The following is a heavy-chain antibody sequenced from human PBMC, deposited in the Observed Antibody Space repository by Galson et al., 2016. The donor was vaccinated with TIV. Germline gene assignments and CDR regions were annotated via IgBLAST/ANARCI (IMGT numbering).Heavy chain of an antibody. CDR3: AREGYCSGGTCYSAYYGMDV. D-gene: IGHD2-15*01. V-gene: IGHV3-21*01. CDR2: ITSSGNHI. CDR1: GFTFSSYR. J-gene: IGHJ6*02. Sequence: SLRLSCAASGFTFSSYRMNWVRQAPGKGLEWVSSITSSGNHIYYADSLKGRLTISRDNARNSRYLQMNSLRAEDTAVYYCAREGYCSGGTCYSAYYGMDVWGQGTTVTVS.